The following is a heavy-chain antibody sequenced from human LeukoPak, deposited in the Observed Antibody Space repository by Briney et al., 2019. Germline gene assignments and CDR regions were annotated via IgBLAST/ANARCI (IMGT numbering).Heavy chain of an antibody. CDR3: ARDPGSWYRNYFDY. Sequence: GGSLRLSCAASGFTFDNFAMHWVRQAPGKGLEWVSGITWNSRVKTYTPSVKGRFTISRDNAKNSLYLQMNSLRAEDTAVYYCARDPGSWYRNYFDYWGQGTLVTVSS. V-gene: IGHV3-9*01. J-gene: IGHJ4*02. CDR2: ITWNSRVK. CDR1: GFTFDNFA. D-gene: IGHD6-13*01.